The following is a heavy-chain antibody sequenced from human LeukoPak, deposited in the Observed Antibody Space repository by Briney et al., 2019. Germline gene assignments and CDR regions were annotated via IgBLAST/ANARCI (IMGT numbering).Heavy chain of an antibody. D-gene: IGHD2-15*01. CDR3: AKGEIFSGGSGSNGGGVY. CDR1: GFTFSSYA. J-gene: IGHJ4*02. Sequence: PGGSLRLSCAASGFTFSSYAMSWVRQAPGKGLEWVSAISGSGGSTYYADSVKGRFTISRDNSKNTLYLQMDSLRAEDTAVYYWAKGEIFSGGSGSNGGGVYWGQGTLVTVSS. CDR2: ISGSGGST. V-gene: IGHV3-23*01.